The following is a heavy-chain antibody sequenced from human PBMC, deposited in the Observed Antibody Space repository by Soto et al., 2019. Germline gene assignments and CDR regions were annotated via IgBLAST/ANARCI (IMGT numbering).Heavy chain of an antibody. J-gene: IGHJ6*04. CDR3: AGRGWSYYYYGMDV. Sequence: GGSLRLSCAASGFTFSSYAMSWVRQAPGKGLEWVSAISGSGGSTYYADSVKGRFTISRDNSKNTLYRQMNSLRGEDTAVYYCAGRGWSYYYYGMDVWGKWTTVTVSS. CDR2: ISGSGGST. CDR1: GFTFSSYA. D-gene: IGHD2-15*01. V-gene: IGHV3-23*01.